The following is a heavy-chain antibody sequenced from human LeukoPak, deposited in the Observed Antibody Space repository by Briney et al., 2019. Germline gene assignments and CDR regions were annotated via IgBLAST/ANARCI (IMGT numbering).Heavy chain of an antibody. Sequence: GGFLRLSCAASGFTFSSYWMSWVRQAPGKGLEWVANIKQDGSEKYYVDSVKGRFTISRDNAKNSLYLQMNSLRAEDTAVYYCARDRGGDGPYYFDYWGQGTLVTVSS. CDR2: IKQDGSEK. CDR1: GFTFSSYW. CDR3: ARDRGGDGPYYFDY. V-gene: IGHV3-7*01. J-gene: IGHJ4*02. D-gene: IGHD5-24*01.